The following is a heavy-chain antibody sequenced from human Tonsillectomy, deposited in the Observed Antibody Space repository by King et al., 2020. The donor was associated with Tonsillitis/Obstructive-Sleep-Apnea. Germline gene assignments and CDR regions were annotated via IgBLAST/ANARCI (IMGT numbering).Heavy chain of an antibody. D-gene: IGHD2-2*03. J-gene: IGHJ4*02. V-gene: IGHV4-34*01. CDR2: INHSGGT. CDR1: GGSFSGNY. CDR3: ARVGNCSSTGCFDY. Sequence: VQLQQWGAGLLKPSETLSLTCAVHGGSFSGNYWTWIRQPPGKGLEWIGEINHSGGTKYNPSLKGRATISVDTTKSQFSLMLNSVTAADTAVYYCARVGNCSSTGCFDYWGQGTLVTVSS.